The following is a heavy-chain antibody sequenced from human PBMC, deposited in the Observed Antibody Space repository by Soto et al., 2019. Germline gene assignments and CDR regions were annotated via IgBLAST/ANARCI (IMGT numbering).Heavy chain of an antibody. Sequence: QVQLVESGGGVVQPGRSLRLSCAASGFTFSSYGMHWVRQAPGMGLEWVAVISYDGDNKYYADSVKGRFTISRDNSKNTLYLQMNSLRPEDSAGYYCAKQADNHADYWGQGTLVTVSS. CDR1: GFTFSSYG. CDR2: ISYDGDNK. J-gene: IGHJ4*02. CDR3: AKQADNHADY. V-gene: IGHV3-30*18. D-gene: IGHD6-13*01.